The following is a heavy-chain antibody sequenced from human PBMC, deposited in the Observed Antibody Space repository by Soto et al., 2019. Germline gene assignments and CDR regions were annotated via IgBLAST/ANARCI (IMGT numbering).Heavy chain of an antibody. Sequence: GGSLRLSCAASGFTFSNYSMNWVRQAPGKGLEWVSYISGTSLSIYYADSVKGRFTISRDNAKNSLYLQMNSLRAEDTAVYYCVRYSGYDLTWFDPWGQGTLVTVSS. CDR3: VRYSGYDLTWFDP. V-gene: IGHV3-48*01. CDR1: GFTFSNYS. CDR2: ISGTSLSI. J-gene: IGHJ5*02. D-gene: IGHD5-12*01.